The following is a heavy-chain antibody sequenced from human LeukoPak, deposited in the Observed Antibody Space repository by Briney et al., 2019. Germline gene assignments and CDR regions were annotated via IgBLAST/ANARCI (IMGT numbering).Heavy chain of an antibody. CDR2: INPNSGGT. CDR3: ARDSREYYDSSGYYPDY. CDR1: GYTFTGYY. J-gene: IGHJ4*02. Sequence: ASVKVSCKASGYTFTGYYMHWVRQAPGQGLEWMGWINPNSGGTNYAQKFQGRVTMTRDTSISTAYMELSRLRSDDTAVYYCARDSREYYDSSGYYPDYWGQGTLVTVSS. V-gene: IGHV1-2*02. D-gene: IGHD3-22*01.